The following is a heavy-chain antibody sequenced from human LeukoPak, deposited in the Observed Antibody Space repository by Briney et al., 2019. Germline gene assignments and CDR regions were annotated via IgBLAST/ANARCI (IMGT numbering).Heavy chain of an antibody. CDR2: INPSGGST. V-gene: IGHV1-46*01. J-gene: IGHJ3*02. D-gene: IGHD3-22*01. CDR3: ARVERYYYDSSGYLAPDDAFDI. CDR1: GYTFTSYY. Sequence: ASVKVSCKASGYTFTSYYMHWVRQAPGQGLEWMGIINPSGGSTSYAQKFQGRVTMTRDTPTSTVYMELSSLRSEDTAVYYCARVERYYYDSSGYLAPDDAFDIWGQGTMVTVSS.